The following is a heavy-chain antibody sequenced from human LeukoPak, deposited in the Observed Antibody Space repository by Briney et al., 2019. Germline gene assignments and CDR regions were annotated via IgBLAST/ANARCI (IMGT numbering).Heavy chain of an antibody. CDR3: AKSGYNRFDY. J-gene: IGHJ4*02. V-gene: IGHV3-23*01. Sequence: GGSLRLSCAASGFALSSYAMSWVRQAPGKGLEWASATSSSDAGTYHAESVRGRFTISRDNSKNTLYLQMNSLRADDAAVYYCAKSGYNRFDYWGQGTRVTVSS. CDR1: GFALSSYA. CDR2: TSSSDAGT. D-gene: IGHD5-24*01.